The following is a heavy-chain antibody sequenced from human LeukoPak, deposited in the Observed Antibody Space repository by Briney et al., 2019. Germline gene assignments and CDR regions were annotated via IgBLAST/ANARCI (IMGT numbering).Heavy chain of an antibody. V-gene: IGHV3-48*01. Sequence: GGSLRLSCAASGFTFSSYSMNWVRQAPGKGLEWVSHISSSSSTIYYADSVKGRFTISRDNAKNSLYLQMNSLRAEDTAVYYCAREPPTFYYSSGYYVFDYWGQGTLVTVSS. D-gene: IGHD3-22*01. CDR1: GFTFSSYS. CDR3: AREPPTFYYSSGYYVFDY. CDR2: ISSSSSTI. J-gene: IGHJ4*02.